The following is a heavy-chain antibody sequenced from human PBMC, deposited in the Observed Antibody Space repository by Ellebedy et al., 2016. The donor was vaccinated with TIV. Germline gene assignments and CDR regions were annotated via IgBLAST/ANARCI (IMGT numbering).Heavy chain of an antibody. CDR1: GYSFTSYW. V-gene: IGHV5-51*01. J-gene: IGHJ5*02. CDR3: ARTPGYSGNWGLDL. CDR2: ILLANSDI. D-gene: IGHD6-13*01. Sequence: GESLKISCQVFGYSFTSYWFGWVRQMPGKGLEWMGNILLANSDIRYSPSFEGQVTISADKSISTAYLQWSSLKASDTAIYYCARTPGYSGNWGLDLWGQGTLVTVSS.